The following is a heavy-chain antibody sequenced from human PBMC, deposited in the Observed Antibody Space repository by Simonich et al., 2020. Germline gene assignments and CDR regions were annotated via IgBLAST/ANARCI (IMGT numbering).Heavy chain of an antibody. CDR2: IYYSGST. D-gene: IGHD6-13*01. CDR3: ARHAGFAFDI. CDR1: GGSISSSSYY. V-gene: IGHV4-39*01. Sequence: QLQLQESGPGLVKPSETLSLTCTVSGGSISSSSYYLGWIRQPPGKGLEWIWSIYYSGSTYCNPSLKSRVTISVDTSKNQFSLKLSAVTAADTAVYYCARHAGFAFDIWGQGTMVTVSS. J-gene: IGHJ3*02.